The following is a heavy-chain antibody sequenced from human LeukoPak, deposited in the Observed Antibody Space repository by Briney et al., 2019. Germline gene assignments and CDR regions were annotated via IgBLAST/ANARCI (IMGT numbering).Heavy chain of an antibody. V-gene: IGHV3-9*03. CDR3: AKSVGATTGGFDY. J-gene: IGHJ4*02. D-gene: IGHD1-26*01. CDR2: ITWNSYSM. Sequence: GGSLRLSCAASGFTFDDYAMHWVRQAPGKGLEWVSGITWNSYSMGYADSVKGRFTITRDNAKNSLFLQMNSLRADDVALYYCAKSVGATTGGFDYWGQGTPVTVSS. CDR1: GFTFDDYA.